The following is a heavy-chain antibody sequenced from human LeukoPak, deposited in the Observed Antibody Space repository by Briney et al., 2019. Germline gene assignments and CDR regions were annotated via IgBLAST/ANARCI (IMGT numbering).Heavy chain of an antibody. J-gene: IGHJ4*02. D-gene: IGHD5-18*01. CDR3: ARVTGYTYGSGDY. CDR2: ISPDGTTT. CDR1: GFTFGDYW. Sequence: PGGSLRLSCAASGFTFGDYWMHWVRQAPGKGPVWVSRISPDGTTTSYADSVKGRFTISRDNAKNTLYLQMNSLRAEDTAVYYCARVTGYTYGSGDYWGQGTLLIVSS. V-gene: IGHV3-74*01.